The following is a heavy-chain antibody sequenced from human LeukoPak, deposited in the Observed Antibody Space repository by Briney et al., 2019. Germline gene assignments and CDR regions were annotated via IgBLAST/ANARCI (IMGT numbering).Heavy chain of an antibody. Sequence: PGGSLRLSCAASGFTFSNAWMSWVRQAPGKGLEWVGRIKSKTDGGTTDYAAPVKGRFTISRDDSKNTLYLQMNSLKTEDTAVYYCTTDAHDYGGNSDFDYWGQGTLVTVSS. D-gene: IGHD4-23*01. CDR1: GFTFSNAW. CDR3: TTDAHDYGGNSDFDY. CDR2: IKSKTDGGTT. J-gene: IGHJ4*02. V-gene: IGHV3-15*01.